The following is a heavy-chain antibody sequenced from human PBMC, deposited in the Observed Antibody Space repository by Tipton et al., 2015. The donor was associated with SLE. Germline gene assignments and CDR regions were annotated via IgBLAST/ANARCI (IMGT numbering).Heavy chain of an antibody. CDR2: IFSSGNT. CDR1: GDSMNSGVYY. CDR3: AREGISYCGGDCHGSFDY. J-gene: IGHJ4*02. V-gene: IGHV4-61*02. Sequence: TLSLTCTVSGDSMNSGVYYWSWLRQPAGKGLEWIGRIFSSGNTIYNPSLKSRVTISEDTSKNRFSLRLGSVTAADTAVYYCAREGISYCGGDCHGSFDYWGQGSLVTVSS. D-gene: IGHD2-21*01.